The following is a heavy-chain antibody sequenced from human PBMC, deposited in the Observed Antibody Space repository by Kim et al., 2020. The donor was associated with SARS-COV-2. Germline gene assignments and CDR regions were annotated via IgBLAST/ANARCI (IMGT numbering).Heavy chain of an antibody. J-gene: IGHJ4*02. CDR1: GFKFNYYW. CDR2: IKQDGSEK. CDR3: VILYDSFTSGNSYFYFDY. V-gene: IGHV3-7*01. D-gene: IGHD3-10*01. Sequence: GGSLRLSCAASGFKFNYYWMSWVRQVPGKGLEWVANIKQDGSEKYYVDSVNGRFTVSRDNPKSSLYLQMNSLRAEDSAVYYCVILYDSFTSGNSYFYFDYWGQGAPVTVSS.